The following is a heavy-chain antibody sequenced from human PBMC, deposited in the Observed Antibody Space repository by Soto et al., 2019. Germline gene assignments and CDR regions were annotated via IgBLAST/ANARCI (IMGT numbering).Heavy chain of an antibody. J-gene: IGHJ4*02. CDR2: IYYSGST. CDR1: GGSISSGGYY. Sequence: PSETLSLTCTVSGGSISSGGYYWSWIRQHPGKGLEWIGYIYYSGSTYYNPSLKSRVTISVDTSKNQFSLKLSSVTAADTAVYYCARSPYSSRWNFDYWGQGTLVTVSS. D-gene: IGHD6-19*01. V-gene: IGHV4-31*03. CDR3: ARSPYSSRWNFDY.